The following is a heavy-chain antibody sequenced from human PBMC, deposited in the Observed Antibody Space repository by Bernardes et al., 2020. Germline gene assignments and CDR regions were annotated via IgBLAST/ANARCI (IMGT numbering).Heavy chain of an antibody. V-gene: IGHV4-39*01. CDR2: IYYSGST. D-gene: IGHD3-3*01. CDR1: GGSISSSSYY. J-gene: IGHJ3*02. CDR3: ARGMHEDYDFWSGYSHDAFDI. Sequence: SETLSLTCTVSGGSISSSSYYWGWIRQPPGKWLEWIGSIYYSGSTYYNPSLKSRVTISVDTSKNQFSLKLSSVTAADTAVYYCARGMHEDYDFWSGYSHDAFDIWGQGTMVTVSS.